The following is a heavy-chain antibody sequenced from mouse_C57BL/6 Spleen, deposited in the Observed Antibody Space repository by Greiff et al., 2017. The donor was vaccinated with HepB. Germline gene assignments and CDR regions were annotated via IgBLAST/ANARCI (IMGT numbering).Heavy chain of an antibody. CDR1: GYTFTDYN. J-gene: IGHJ3*01. V-gene: IGHV1-22*01. Sequence: EVQLQQSGPELVKPGASVKMSCKASGYTFTDYNMHWVKQSHGKSLEWIGYINTNNGGSSYNQKFKGKATLTVNKSSSTAYMELRSLTSEDSAVYYCARLYYDYDGFAYWGQGTLVTVSA. CDR3: ARLYYDYDGFAY. D-gene: IGHD2-4*01. CDR2: INTNNGGS.